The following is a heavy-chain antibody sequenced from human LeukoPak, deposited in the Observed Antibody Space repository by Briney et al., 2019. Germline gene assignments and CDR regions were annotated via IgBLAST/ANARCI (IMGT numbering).Heavy chain of an antibody. CDR3: ARAPTMGTYYYGSGRADWFDP. V-gene: IGHV4-59*01. D-gene: IGHD3-10*01. CDR1: GGSISSYY. CDR2: IYYSGST. Sequence: PSQTLSLTCTVSGGSISSYYWSWIRQPPGKGLEWTGYIYYSGSTNYNPSLKSRVTISVDTSKNQFSLKLSSVTAADTAVYYCARAPTMGTYYYGSGRADWFDPWGQGTLVTVSS. J-gene: IGHJ5*02.